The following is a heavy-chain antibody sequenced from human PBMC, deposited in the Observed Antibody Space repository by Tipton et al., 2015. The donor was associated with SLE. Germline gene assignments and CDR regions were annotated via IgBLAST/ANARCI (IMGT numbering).Heavy chain of an antibody. D-gene: IGHD1-1*01. Sequence: QSGAEVKKPGASVKVSCKASGYTFTTYDINWVRQATGQGLEWMGWMNPNSGNTGYAQKLQGRVTMTRNTSMSTAYMELNSLRSEDTAVYYCARVPVRTTGGFGRFRMDVWGKGTTVTVSS. CDR1: GYTFTTYD. J-gene: IGHJ6*04. V-gene: IGHV1-8*01. CDR2: MNPNSGNT. CDR3: ARVPVRTTGGFGRFRMDV.